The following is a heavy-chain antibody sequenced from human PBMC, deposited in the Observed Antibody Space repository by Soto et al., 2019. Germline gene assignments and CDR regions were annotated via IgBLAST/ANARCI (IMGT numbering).Heavy chain of an antibody. CDR1: GGSISSGGYS. J-gene: IGHJ4*02. CDR3: ARKGYFDWLYFDY. Sequence: SETLSLTCAVSGGSISSGGYSWSWIRQPPGKGLEWIGYIYHSGSTYYNPSLKSRVTISVDRSKNQFSLKLSSVTAADTAFYYCARKGYFDWLYFDYWGLGTLVTVSS. D-gene: IGHD3-9*01. CDR2: IYHSGST. V-gene: IGHV4-30-2*01.